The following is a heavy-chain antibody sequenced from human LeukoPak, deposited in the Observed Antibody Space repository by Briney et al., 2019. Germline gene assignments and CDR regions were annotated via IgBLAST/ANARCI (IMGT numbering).Heavy chain of an antibody. CDR2: IYHSGST. Sequence: SGALSLTCAVSGGSISSSNWWSWVRQPPGKGLEWIGEIYHSGSTNYNPSLKSRVTISVDKSKNQFSLKLSSVSAADTAVYYCARLNVDTAMATDYWGQGTLVTVSS. CDR3: ARLNVDTAMATDY. V-gene: IGHV4-4*02. J-gene: IGHJ4*02. CDR1: GGSISSSNW. D-gene: IGHD5-18*01.